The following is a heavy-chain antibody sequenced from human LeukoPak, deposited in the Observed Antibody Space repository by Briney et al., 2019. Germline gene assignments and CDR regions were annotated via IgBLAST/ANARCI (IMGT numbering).Heavy chain of an antibody. D-gene: IGHD2-15*01. CDR3: ARYCRFAGDNCYDSVRLDY. Sequence: GGSLRLSCAVSGFTFSSYWMSWVRQAPGKGLEWVANIKQDGSYKNYVDSVKGRFTISRDNAKNSLYLQMDSLRAEDTAVYYCARYCRFAGDNCYDSVRLDYWGQGTLVTVSS. V-gene: IGHV3-7*01. CDR2: IKQDGSYK. CDR1: GFTFSSYW. J-gene: IGHJ4*02.